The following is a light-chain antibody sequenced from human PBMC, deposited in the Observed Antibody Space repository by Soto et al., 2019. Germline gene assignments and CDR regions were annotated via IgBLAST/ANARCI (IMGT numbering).Light chain of an antibody. Sequence: QSVLTQPASVSGSPGQSITISCTGTSSDVGTYDLVSWYQHHPGKAPKVLIYEVTKRPSGVSDRLSGSKSGNAASLTISGLQAEDEADYYCCSYAGGGTYVFGTGTQLTVL. J-gene: IGLJ1*01. V-gene: IGLV2-23*02. CDR3: CSYAGGGTYV. CDR1: SSDVGTYDL. CDR2: EVT.